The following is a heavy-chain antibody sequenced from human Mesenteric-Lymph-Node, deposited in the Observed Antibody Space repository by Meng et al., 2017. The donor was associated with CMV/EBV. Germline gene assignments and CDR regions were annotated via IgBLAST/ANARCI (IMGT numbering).Heavy chain of an antibody. J-gene: IGHJ4*02. CDR2: ISRSGRST. Sequence: SCAASGFSFGDYDITWVSQAPGKGLEWVSTISRSGRSTFYADSVKGRFTISRENSKNTLYLQMNSLRAEDTAVYYCAFSRYNWKDFDSWGQGTLVTVSS. V-gene: IGHV3-23*01. D-gene: IGHD1-1*01. CDR1: GFSFGDYD. CDR3: AFSRYNWKDFDS.